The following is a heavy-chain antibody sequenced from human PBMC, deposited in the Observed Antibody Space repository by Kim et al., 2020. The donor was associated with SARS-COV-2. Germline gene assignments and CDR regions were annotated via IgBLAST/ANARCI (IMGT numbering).Heavy chain of an antibody. CDR2: T. Sequence: TSYAQKFQGRVTMTRDTSTSTVYMELSSLRSEDTAVYYCASWFGRNAFDIWGQGTMVTVSS. D-gene: IGHD3-10*01. V-gene: IGHV1-46*01. CDR3: ASWFGRNAFDI. J-gene: IGHJ3*02.